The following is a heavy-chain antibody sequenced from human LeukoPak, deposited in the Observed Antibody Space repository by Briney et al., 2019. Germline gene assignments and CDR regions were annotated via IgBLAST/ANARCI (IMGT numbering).Heavy chain of an antibody. J-gene: IGHJ6*02. V-gene: IGHV1-2*02. Sequence: GASVKVSCKASGYTFTGYYMHWVRQAPGQGLEWMGWINPNSGDTNYAQKFQGRVTMTRDTSISTAHMELSSLRSDDTAVYFCARDLDGYTSTRSGMDVWGQGTTVTDSS. CDR3: ARDLDGYTSTRSGMDV. D-gene: IGHD5-24*01. CDR2: INPNSGDT. CDR1: GYTFTGYY.